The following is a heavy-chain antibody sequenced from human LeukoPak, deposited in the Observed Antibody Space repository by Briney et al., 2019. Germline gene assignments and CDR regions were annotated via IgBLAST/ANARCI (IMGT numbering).Heavy chain of an antibody. D-gene: IGHD4-17*01. CDR2: IYYSGST. CDR3: ASGGNYGDYDY. CDR1: GGSISSSSDY. Sequence: SETLSLTCTVSGGSISSSSDYWGWIRQPPGKGLEWIGSIYYSGSTYYNPSLKSRVTISVDTSKNQFSLKLSSVTAADTAVYYCASGGNYGDYDYWGQGTLVTVSS. J-gene: IGHJ4*02. V-gene: IGHV4-39*01.